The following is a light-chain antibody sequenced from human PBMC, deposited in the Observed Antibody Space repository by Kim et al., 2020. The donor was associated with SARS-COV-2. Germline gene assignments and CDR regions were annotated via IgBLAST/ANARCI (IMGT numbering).Light chain of an antibody. J-gene: IGLJ1*01. V-gene: IGLV2-14*03. CDR2: DVS. CDR3: SSYTSSSTLHV. CDR1: ISDVGGYSY. Sequence: QSITITCTGTISDVGGYSYVSWYQQHPGKAPKLVIYDVSNRPSGVSNRFSGSKSGNTASLTISGLQAEDEADYYCSSYTSSSTLHVFGTGTKVTVL.